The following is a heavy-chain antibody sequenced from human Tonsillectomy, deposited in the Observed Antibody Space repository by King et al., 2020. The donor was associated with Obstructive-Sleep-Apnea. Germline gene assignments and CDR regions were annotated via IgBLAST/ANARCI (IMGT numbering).Heavy chain of an antibody. CDR1: GFTFTNSW. D-gene: IGHD2-2*02. J-gene: IGHJ4*02. CDR2: INSDESST. Sequence: VQLVESGGGLVQPGGSLRLSCAASGFTFTNSWMHLVPQAPGRGLVWVSHINSDESSTNYSDSVKGRFTISRDNAKNTVYLQMNILRAEDTAVYYCARDRGYIPDYWGQGTLVTVSS. V-gene: IGHV3-74*01. CDR3: ARDRGYIPDY.